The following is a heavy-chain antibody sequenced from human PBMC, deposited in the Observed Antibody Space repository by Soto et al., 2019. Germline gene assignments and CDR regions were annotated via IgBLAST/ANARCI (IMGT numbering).Heavy chain of an antibody. D-gene: IGHD5-18*01. V-gene: IGHV1-2*04. J-gene: IGHJ6*02. CDR1: GYTFTGYY. CDR2: INPNSGGT. CDR3: AISRGQRYVPTHRHSYAYRDYYYGMDV. Sequence: ASVKVSCKASGYTFTGYYMHWVRQAPGQGLEWMGWINPNSGGTNYAQKFQGWVTMTRDTSISTAYMELSRLRSDDTAVYYCAISRGQRYVPTHRHSYAYRDYYYGMDVWGQGTRVTVSS.